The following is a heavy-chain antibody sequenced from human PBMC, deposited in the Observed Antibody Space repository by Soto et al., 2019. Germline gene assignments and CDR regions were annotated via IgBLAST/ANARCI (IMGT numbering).Heavy chain of an antibody. J-gene: IGHJ4*02. CDR2: IYSGGTT. CDR1: GFTVSRNY. CDR3: ARGQQYYFDY. Sequence: VQLVESGGGLVQPGGSLRLSCAASGFTVSRNYLSWVRQAPGKGLEWVSVIYSGGTTDYADSVKGRFTISRDNSKNTVYLQMNSLRAEDTAVYSCARGQQYYFDYWGQGALVTVSS. D-gene: IGHD6-13*01. V-gene: IGHV3-66*01.